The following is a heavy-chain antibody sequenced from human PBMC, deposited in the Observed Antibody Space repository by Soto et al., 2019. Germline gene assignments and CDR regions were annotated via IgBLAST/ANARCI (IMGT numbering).Heavy chain of an antibody. D-gene: IGHD6-13*01. CDR2: ILYDGSNK. V-gene: IGHV3-30-3*01. CDR1: GFTFSDYA. Sequence: GGSLRLSCAASGFTFSDYAMHWVRQAPGKGLEWVAVILYDGSNKYYADSVKGRFTISRDNAKNSLYLQMNSLRAEDTAVYYCARDLGSSWYPEYFQHWGQGTLVTVSS. CDR3: ARDLGSSWYPEYFQH. J-gene: IGHJ1*01.